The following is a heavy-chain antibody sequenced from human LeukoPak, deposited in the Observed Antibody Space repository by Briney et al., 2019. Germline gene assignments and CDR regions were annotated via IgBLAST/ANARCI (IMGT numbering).Heavy chain of an antibody. CDR1: GFTFSSYA. CDR3: ANPYCSSTSCYKGEVY. V-gene: IGHV3-23*01. J-gene: IGHJ4*02. CDR2: ISGSGGST. D-gene: IGHD2-2*02. Sequence: GSLRLSCAASGFTFSSYAMSWVRQAPGKGLEWVSAISGSGGSTYYADSVKGRFTISRDNSKNTLYLQMNSLRAEDTAVYYCANPYCSSTSCYKGEVYWGQGTLVTVSS.